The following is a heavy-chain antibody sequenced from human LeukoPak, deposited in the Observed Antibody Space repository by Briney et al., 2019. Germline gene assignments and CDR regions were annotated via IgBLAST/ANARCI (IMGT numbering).Heavy chain of an antibody. CDR1: GYTFTNFG. CDR2: ISGYNGNT. CDR3: ARVSPYYDSSGDLDY. D-gene: IGHD3-22*01. J-gene: IGHJ4*02. V-gene: IGHV1-18*01. Sequence: GASVKVSCKASGYTFTNFGISWVRQAPGQGLEWMGWISGYNGNTNYAQKLQGRVTMTTDTSTSTAYMDLRSLRSDDTAVYYCARVSPYYDSSGDLDYWGQGTLVTVSS.